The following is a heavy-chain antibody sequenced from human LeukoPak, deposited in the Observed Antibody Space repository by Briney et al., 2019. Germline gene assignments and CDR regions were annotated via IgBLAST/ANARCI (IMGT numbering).Heavy chain of an antibody. CDR1: GGSITNNY. D-gene: IGHD6-13*01. V-gene: IGHV4-39*07. CDR2: IYYSGST. CDR3: ARVKQQLV. Sequence: SETLSLTCTVSGGSITNNYWGWIRQPPGKGLEWIGSIYYSGSTYYNPSLKSRVTISVDTSKNQFSLKLSSVTAADTAVYYCARVKQQLVWGQGTLVTVSS. J-gene: IGHJ4*02.